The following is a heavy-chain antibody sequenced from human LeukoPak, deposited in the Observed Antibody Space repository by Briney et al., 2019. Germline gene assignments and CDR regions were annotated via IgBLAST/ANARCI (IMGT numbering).Heavy chain of an antibody. CDR2: IYYSGST. V-gene: IGHV4-30-4*08. J-gene: IGHJ6*03. D-gene: IGHD5-12*01. Sequence: PSQTLSLTCTVSGASISSGNSYWSWIRQPPGKGLEWIGYIYYSGSTYYNPSLKSRVTISVDTSKNQFSLKLSSVTAADTAVYYCARSNCGYDSIPNHMDVWGKGTTVTVSS. CDR3: ARSNCGYDSIPNHMDV. CDR1: GASISSGNSY.